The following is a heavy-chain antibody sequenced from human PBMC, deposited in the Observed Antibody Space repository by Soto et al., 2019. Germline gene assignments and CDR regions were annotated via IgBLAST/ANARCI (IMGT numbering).Heavy chain of an antibody. V-gene: IGHV1-3*01. CDR1: GYTFTSYA. CDR3: ARDRQRVAGTAWDYYYGMDV. CDR2: INAGNGNT. J-gene: IGHJ6*02. Sequence: ASVKVSCKASGYTFTSYAMHWVRQAPGQRLEWMGWINAGNGNTKYSQKFQGRVTITADESTSTAYMELSSLRSEDTAVYYCARDRQRVAGTAWDYYYGMDVWGQGTTVTVSS. D-gene: IGHD6-19*01.